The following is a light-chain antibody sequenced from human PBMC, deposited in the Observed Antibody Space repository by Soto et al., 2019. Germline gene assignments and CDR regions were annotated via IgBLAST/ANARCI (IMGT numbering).Light chain of an antibody. V-gene: IGKV1-39*01. CDR3: QQSYSSPPT. CDR2: AAS. Sequence: DIQITQSPASVSASVEERVIITCRASQSISNHLNWYQQKPGKAPKLLIFAASSLQSGVPSRFSGSRSGPDFTLTISSLQPEDFATYYCQQSYSSPPTFGQGTKVDIK. J-gene: IGKJ1*01. CDR1: QSISNH.